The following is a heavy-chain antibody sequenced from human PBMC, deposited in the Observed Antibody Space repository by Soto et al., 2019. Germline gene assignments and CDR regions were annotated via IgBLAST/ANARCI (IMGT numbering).Heavy chain of an antibody. J-gene: IGHJ4*02. V-gene: IGHV1-18*01. Sequence: ASVKVSCKASGYTFTSYGISWVRQAPGQGLEWMGWISAYNGNTNYAQKLQGRVTMTTDTSTSTAYMELRSLRSDDTAVYYCARSDIVATPGLGLYAGDYEDYWGQGTLVTVSS. CDR2: ISAYNGNT. CDR3: ARSDIVATPGLGLYAGDYEDY. D-gene: IGHD5-12*01. CDR1: GYTFTSYG.